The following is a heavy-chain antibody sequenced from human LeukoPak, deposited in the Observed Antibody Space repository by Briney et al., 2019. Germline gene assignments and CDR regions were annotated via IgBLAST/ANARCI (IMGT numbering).Heavy chain of an antibody. CDR3: AKGPAGYCSSTSCYMDV. V-gene: IGHV3-9*01. CDR1: GFTFDDYA. CDR2: ISWNSGSI. Sequence: PGGSLRLSYAASGFTFDDYAMHWVRQAPGKGLEWVSGISWNSGSIGYADSVKGRFTISRDNAKNSLYLQMNSLRAEDTALYYCAKGPAGYCSSTSCYMDVWGKGTTVTVSS. D-gene: IGHD2-2*01. J-gene: IGHJ6*03.